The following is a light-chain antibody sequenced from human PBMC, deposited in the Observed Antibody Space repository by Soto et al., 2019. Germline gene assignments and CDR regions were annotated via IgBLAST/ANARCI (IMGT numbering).Light chain of an antibody. CDR2: EVS. Sequence: QSALTQPASVSGSPGQSITISCTGTSSDVGGYKYVSWYQHHPGKAPKLMIYEVSNRPSGVSNRFSGSKSGNTASLTISGLQAEDEADYYCYSYAGRNIWVFGGGTKLTVL. V-gene: IGLV2-14*01. CDR3: YSYAGRNIWV. CDR1: SSDVGGYKY. J-gene: IGLJ3*02.